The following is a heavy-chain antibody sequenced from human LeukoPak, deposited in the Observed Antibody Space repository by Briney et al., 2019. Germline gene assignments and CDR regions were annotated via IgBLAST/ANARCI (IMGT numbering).Heavy chain of an antibody. CDR2: IHPGGIL. V-gene: IGHV4-31*03. Sequence: PSQTLSLTCTVSVASLNRDDQYWNWIRQSPGKGLESNGCIHPGGILSNNTSLQSRVTMSGDTPKTRFSLNLNSFTAAAPALYFCSRGLERRELGYWGQGILVTVSS. J-gene: IGHJ4*02. CDR1: VASLNRDDQY. D-gene: IGHD1-1*01. CDR3: SRGLERRELGY.